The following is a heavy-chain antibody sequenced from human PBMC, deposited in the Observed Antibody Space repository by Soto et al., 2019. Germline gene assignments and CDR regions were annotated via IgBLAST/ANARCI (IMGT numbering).Heavy chain of an antibody. V-gene: IGHV3-23*01. CDR3: ARDSSAWPNYFDS. J-gene: IGHJ4*02. CDR2: FSGRSGDT. CDR1: GFSISTHA. D-gene: IGHD6-19*01. Sequence: GGTLRLSCVASGFSISTHALTWVRQAPGKGLEWVSSFSGRSGDTYYAASVKGRFTISGDSSKNTVILQMNNLRADDTALYYCARDSSAWPNYFDSWGQGIQVTVSS.